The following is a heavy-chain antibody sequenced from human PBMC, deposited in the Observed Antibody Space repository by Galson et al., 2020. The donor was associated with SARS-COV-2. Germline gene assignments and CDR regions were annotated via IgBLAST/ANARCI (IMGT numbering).Heavy chain of an antibody. CDR3: ARAAQTYYDFWSGYYNAPHFDY. CDR2: IYYSGST. CDR1: GGSISSYY. V-gene: IGHV4-59*01. Sequence: SETLSLTCTVSGGSISSYYWSWIQQPPGKGLEWIGYIYYSGSTNYNPSLKSRVTISVDTSKNQFSLKVNSVTAADTAVYYCARAAQTYYDFWSGYYNAPHFDYWGQGTLVTVSS. J-gene: IGHJ4*02. D-gene: IGHD3-3*01.